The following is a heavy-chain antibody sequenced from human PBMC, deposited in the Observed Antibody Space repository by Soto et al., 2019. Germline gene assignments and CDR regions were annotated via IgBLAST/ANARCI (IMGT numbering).Heavy chain of an antibody. D-gene: IGHD2-15*01. CDR2: MNPNRRNT. CDR3: GRGLGVVAATPYYY. V-gene: IGHV1-8*01. J-gene: IGHJ4*02. CDR1: GYTFPSYD. Sequence: ASVKVSCKASGYTFPSYDINRVRLATGKGLEWIGCMNPNRRNTGYAQKLQGRTIMTRTSTIRTAYMELSSLGSDETAVYYCGRGLGVVAATPYYYWGQGTLVTVSS.